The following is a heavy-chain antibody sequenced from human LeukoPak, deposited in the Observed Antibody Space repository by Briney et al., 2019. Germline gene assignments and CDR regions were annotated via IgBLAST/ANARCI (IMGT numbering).Heavy chain of an antibody. CDR3: ARAHPGGATVTTLAY. V-gene: IGHV3-30*04. J-gene: IGHJ4*02. CDR1: GFTFSSYA. D-gene: IGHD4-17*01. Sequence: GGSLRLSCAASGFTFSSYAMHWVRQAPGKGLEWVAVISYDGSNKYYADSVKGRFTISRDNSKNTLYLQMNSLRAEDTAVYYCARAHPGGATVTTLAYWGQGTLVTVSS. CDR2: ISYDGSNK.